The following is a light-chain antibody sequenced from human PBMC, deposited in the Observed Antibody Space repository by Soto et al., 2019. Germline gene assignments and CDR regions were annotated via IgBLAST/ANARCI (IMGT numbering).Light chain of an antibody. CDR2: GAS. CDR1: QSVRSN. V-gene: IGKV3-15*01. CDR3: QQFTMWPYT. J-gene: IGKJ2*01. Sequence: EIVMTQSPATLSVSTGERATLSCRASQSVRSNLAWYQQKPGQAPSLLIYGASTRATGVPARFSGSGSGTEFTLSISSLQSEDFAVYYCQQFTMWPYTFGQGTKVEI.